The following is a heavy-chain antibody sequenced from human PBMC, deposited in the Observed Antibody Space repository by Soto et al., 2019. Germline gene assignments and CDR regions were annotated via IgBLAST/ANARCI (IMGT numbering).Heavy chain of an antibody. D-gene: IGHD2-21*02. V-gene: IGHV4-59*13. CDR3: ARSCGGDCYDYNWFDP. CDR2: IYYSGST. J-gene: IGHJ5*02. CDR1: GVSISSYY. Sequence: ETLSLTCTVSGVSISSYYCSWLRQPPGKGLEWIGYIYYSGSTNYNPSLKSRVTISVDTSKNQFSLKLSSVTAADTAVYYCARSCGGDCYDYNWFDPWGQGTLVTVSS.